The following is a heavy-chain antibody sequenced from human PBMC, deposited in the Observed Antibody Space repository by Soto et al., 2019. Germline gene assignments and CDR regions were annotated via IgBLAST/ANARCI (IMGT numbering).Heavy chain of an antibody. CDR1: SGSISSSNW. Sequence: SETLSLTCAVSSGSISSSNWWSWVRQPPGKGLEWIGEIYHSGSTNYNPSLKSRVTISVDKSKNQFSLKLSSVTAADTAVYYCARCSSSSWYGWFDPWGQGTLVTVSS. CDR2: IYHSGST. J-gene: IGHJ5*02. CDR3: ARCSSSSWYGWFDP. V-gene: IGHV4-4*02. D-gene: IGHD6-13*01.